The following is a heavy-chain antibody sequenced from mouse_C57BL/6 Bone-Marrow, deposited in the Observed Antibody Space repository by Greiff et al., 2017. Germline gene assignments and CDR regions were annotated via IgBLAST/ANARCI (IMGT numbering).Heavy chain of an antibody. J-gene: IGHJ4*01. CDR3: ARRDYYGSSFYYYAMDY. D-gene: IGHD1-1*01. CDR2: ISSGGSYT. V-gene: IGHV5-6*01. CDR1: GFTFSSYG. Sequence: EVQGVESGGDLVKPGGSLKLSCAASGFTFSSYGMSWVRQTPDKRLEWVATISSGGSYTYYPDSVKGRFTISRDNAKNTLYLQMSSLKSEDTAMYYCARRDYYGSSFYYYAMDYWGQGTSVTVSS.